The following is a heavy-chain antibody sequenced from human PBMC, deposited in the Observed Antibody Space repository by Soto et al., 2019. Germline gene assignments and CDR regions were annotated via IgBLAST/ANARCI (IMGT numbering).Heavy chain of an antibody. V-gene: IGHV4-61*01. CDR3: ARYSYYDILTGYYEPRDYGMDV. J-gene: IGHJ6*02. CDR2: IYYSGST. D-gene: IGHD3-9*01. Sequence: SETLSLTCSVSGGSVSSGSYYWSWIRQPPGKGLEWIGYIYYSGSTNCSPSLKSRVTISVDTSKNQFSLKLSSVTAADTAVYYCARYSYYDILTGYYEPRDYGMDVWGQGTTVTVSS. CDR1: GGSVSSGSYY.